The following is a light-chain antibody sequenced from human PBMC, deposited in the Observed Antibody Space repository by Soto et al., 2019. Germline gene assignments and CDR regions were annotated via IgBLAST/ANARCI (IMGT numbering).Light chain of an antibody. J-gene: IGLJ1*01. V-gene: IGLV2-14*03. Sequence: QSVLTQPASVSGSPGQSITVSCTGTSNDVGAYNYVSWYQQHPGTAPKLMIYDVSNRPSGVSNRFSGSKSGNTASLTISGRQAEDEADYYCTSYTSSRTYVFGTGTKVTVL. CDR2: DVS. CDR3: TSYTSSRTYV. CDR1: SNDVGAYNY.